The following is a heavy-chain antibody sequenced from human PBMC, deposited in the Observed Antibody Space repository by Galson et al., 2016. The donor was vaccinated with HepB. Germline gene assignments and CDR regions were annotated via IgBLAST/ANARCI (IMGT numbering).Heavy chain of an antibody. CDR2: IIPIFDTT. Sequence: SVKVSCKASGGTFSSYAISWVRQAPGQGLEWMGEIIPIFDTTNYAQKFQGRVTVTADESTSTAYMELSSLRSEDTAVYYCARAEIGGDYYDSSGYYNYAMDVWGQGTTVTVSS. V-gene: IGHV1-69*13. D-gene: IGHD3-22*01. J-gene: IGHJ6*02. CDR1: GGTFSSYA. CDR3: ARAEIGGDYYDSSGYYNYAMDV.